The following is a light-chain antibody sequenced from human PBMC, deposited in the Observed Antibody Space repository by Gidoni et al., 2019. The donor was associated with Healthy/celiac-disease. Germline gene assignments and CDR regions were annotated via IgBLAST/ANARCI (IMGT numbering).Light chain of an antibody. V-gene: IGKV2-28*01. CDR1: QSLLHSNGYNY. Sequence: DIVMTQSPLSLPVTPGEPASISCRSSQSLLHSNGYNYLDWYLQKPVQSPQLLIYLGSNRAYWVPDRFSGSGSGTDFTLKISRVEAEDVGVYYCMQALQTLWTFGQGTKVEIK. J-gene: IGKJ1*01. CDR3: MQALQTLWT. CDR2: LGS.